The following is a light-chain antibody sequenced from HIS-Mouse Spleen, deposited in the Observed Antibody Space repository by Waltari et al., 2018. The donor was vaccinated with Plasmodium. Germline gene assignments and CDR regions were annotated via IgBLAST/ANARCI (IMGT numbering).Light chain of an antibody. Sequence: AIRMTQSPSSFSASTGARVTITCRASQGISSYLAWYQQTPGKAPKLLIYAASTLQSGVPSMFSGSGSGTDFTLTISCLQSEDFATYYCQQYYSYPYTFGQGTKLEIK. J-gene: IGKJ2*01. V-gene: IGKV1-8*01. CDR2: AAS. CDR3: QQYYSYPYT. CDR1: QGISSY.